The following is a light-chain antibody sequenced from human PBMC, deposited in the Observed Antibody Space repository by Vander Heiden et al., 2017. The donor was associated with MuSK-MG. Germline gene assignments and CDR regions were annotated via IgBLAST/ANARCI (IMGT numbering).Light chain of an antibody. CDR2: ANR. J-gene: IGLJ3*02. V-gene: IGLV1-40*01. Sequence: QSVLTQPPSVSAAPGQRVTFPCTGSSSNIGAGYDVSWYQCFPGTAPKLLIYANRNRPSGVPDRFSGSESGTSASLAITGLQAEDEADYYCQSYDSSLSTWVFGGGTKLTVL. CDR1: SSNIGAGYD. CDR3: QSYDSSLSTWV.